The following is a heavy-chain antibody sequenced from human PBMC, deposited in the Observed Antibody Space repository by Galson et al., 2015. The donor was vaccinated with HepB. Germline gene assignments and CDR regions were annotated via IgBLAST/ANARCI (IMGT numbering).Heavy chain of an antibody. Sequence: CLSLSCAASGFTVGNNYMSWVRRGPGEGLGWVDMIYSEVCTYYADSVRGLFTITRDNSKNTLYLQMISLQTEDTAVYYWAIDQRYYASSGYNNGFYFNYWGQGTLVTVSS. CDR2: IYSEVCT. CDR1: GFTVGNNY. J-gene: IGHJ4*02. D-gene: IGHD3-22*01. V-gene: IGHV3-66*02. CDR3: AIDQRYYASSGYNNGFYFNY.